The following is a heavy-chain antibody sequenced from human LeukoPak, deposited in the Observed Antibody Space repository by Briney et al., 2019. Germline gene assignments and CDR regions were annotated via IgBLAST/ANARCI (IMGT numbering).Heavy chain of an antibody. V-gene: IGHV3-43D*03. CDR3: ATGDPLTTVTDKYYFDY. D-gene: IGHD4-11*01. CDR2: ISWDGGST. Sequence: PGGSLRLSCAASGFTFDDYAMHWVRQAPGKGLEWVSLISWDGGSTYYADSVKGRFTISRDNSKNSLYLQMNSLRAEDTALYYCATGDPLTTVTDKYYFDYWGQGTLVTVSS. J-gene: IGHJ4*02. CDR1: GFTFDDYA.